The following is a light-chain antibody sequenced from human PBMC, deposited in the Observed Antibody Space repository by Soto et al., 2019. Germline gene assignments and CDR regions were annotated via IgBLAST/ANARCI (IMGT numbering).Light chain of an antibody. Sequence: DIQMTQSPSTLSASVGDRVTITCRASQSISSWLAWYQQKPGKAPKLLIDDASSLESGVPSRFSGSGSGTEFSLTISSLQPDDFATYYCQQYNSYSRFGQGTKVEIK. J-gene: IGKJ1*01. CDR1: QSISSW. CDR2: DAS. CDR3: QQYNSYSR. V-gene: IGKV1-5*01.